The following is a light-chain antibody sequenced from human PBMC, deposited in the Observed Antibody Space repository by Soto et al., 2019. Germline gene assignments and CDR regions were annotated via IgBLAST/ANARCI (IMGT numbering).Light chain of an antibody. CDR2: KAS. CDR1: QSISTW. J-gene: IGKJ2*01. V-gene: IGKV1-5*03. Sequence: DIEMTQSPSTLSASVGDRVTITCRASQSISTWLAWYQQKPGKAPKVLIYKASSLESGFPSTFSGSGSGTDFTLTISSLQPDDFATYYCQQFNTYPYTVGQGTKLEIK. CDR3: QQFNTYPYT.